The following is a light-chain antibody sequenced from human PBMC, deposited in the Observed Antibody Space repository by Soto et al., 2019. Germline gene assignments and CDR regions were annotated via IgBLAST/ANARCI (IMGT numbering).Light chain of an antibody. V-gene: IGKV3-15*01. CDR1: QSISNN. J-gene: IGKJ2*01. CDR2: GAS. Sequence: EIVMTQSPDTLSVSPGESATLSCRARQSISNNLAWYQQKPGQAPRLLIYGASTRTTGIPARFSGSGSGTEFTPTISSLQSEDFAVYYCQQYNNWPYTFAQGTKLEIK. CDR3: QQYNNWPYT.